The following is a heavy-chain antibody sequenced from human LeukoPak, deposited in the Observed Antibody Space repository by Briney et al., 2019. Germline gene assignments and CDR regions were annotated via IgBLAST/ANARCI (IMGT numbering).Heavy chain of an antibody. CDR3: ARERGRLPDY. D-gene: IGHD4-11*01. J-gene: IGHJ4*02. Sequence: ASVKVSCKASGYSFTGYYIHWVRQAPGQGLEWMGWINPNSGGTNYAQKFQGRVTMTRDTSVSTAYMELSRLRSDDTAVYYCARERGRLPDYWGQGTLVTVSS. CDR2: INPNSGGT. CDR1: GYSFTGYY. V-gene: IGHV1-2*02.